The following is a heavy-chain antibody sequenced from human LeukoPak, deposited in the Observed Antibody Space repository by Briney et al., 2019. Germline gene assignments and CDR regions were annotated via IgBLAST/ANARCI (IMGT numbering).Heavy chain of an antibody. CDR1: GFTFRSYG. J-gene: IGHJ3*02. CDR3: AKVPLVATISKDGFDI. V-gene: IGHV3-23*01. Sequence: PGGSLRLSCAASGFTFRSYGMTWVRQAPGKGLEWVSAISGSGDSTYYADSVKGRFTISRDNSRNTLYLQMNSLRVEDTAVYYCAKVPLVATISKDGFDIWGQGTMVTVSS. D-gene: IGHD5-12*01. CDR2: ISGSGDST.